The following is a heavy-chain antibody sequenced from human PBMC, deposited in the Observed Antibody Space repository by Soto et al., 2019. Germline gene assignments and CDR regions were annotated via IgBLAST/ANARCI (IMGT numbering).Heavy chain of an antibody. CDR3: ARGRRHSHFWNGYEFEGPYGLDX. D-gene: IGHD3-3*02. J-gene: IGHJ6*02. V-gene: IGHV4-34*02. CDR1: GGSLRNYN. Sequence: QVQLQQWGAGLVKPSETLSLTCAVYGGSLRNYNWTWIRQAPGKGLEWIGEINHSGDTNYDSSLNSRVSISVDTTKNQFSLILYSVTAADTAVYYCARGRRHSHFWNGYEFEGPYGLDXXXXG. CDR2: INHSGDT.